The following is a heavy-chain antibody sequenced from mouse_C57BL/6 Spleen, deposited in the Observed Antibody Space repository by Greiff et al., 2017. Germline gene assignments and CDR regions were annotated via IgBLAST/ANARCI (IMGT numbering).Heavy chain of an antibody. J-gene: IGHJ1*03. V-gene: IGHV10-1*01. CDR3: VSYYDYDVDWYFDV. CDR2: IRSKSNNYAT. Sequence: EVKLMESGGGLVQPKGSLKLSCAASGFSFNTYAMNWVRQAPGKGLEWVARIRSKSNNYATYYADSVKDRFTISRDDSESMLYLQMNNLKTEDTAMYYCVSYYDYDVDWYFDVWGTGTTVTVSS. D-gene: IGHD2-4*01. CDR1: GFSFNTYA.